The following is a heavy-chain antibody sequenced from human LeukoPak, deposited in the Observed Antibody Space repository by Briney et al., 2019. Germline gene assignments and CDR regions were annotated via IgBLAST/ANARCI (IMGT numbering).Heavy chain of an antibody. J-gene: IGHJ4*02. CDR2: ISSSSYI. CDR3: AREMTTVTTDY. Sequence: GGSLRLSCAASGFTFSSFSMNWVRQAPGKGLEWVSSISSSSYIYYADSVKGRFTISRDNAKNSLYLQMNSLRAEDTAVYYCAREMTTVTTDYWGQGTLVTVSS. CDR1: GFTFSSFS. D-gene: IGHD4-11*01. V-gene: IGHV3-21*01.